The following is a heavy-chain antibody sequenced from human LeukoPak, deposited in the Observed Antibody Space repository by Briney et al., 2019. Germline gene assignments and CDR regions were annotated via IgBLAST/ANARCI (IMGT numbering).Heavy chain of an antibody. CDR2: MNPNSGNT. V-gene: IGHV1-8*03. D-gene: IGHD3-3*01. J-gene: IGHJ6*03. CDR3: ARGSYYDFWSGYYGYMDV. Sequence: ASVKVSCKASGYPFTSYDINWVRQATGQGLEWMGWMNPNSGNTGYPQKFPGRVTITRNTSISTAYMELSSLRSDDTAVYYCARGSYYDFWSGYYGYMDVWGKGTTVTVSS. CDR1: GYPFTSYD.